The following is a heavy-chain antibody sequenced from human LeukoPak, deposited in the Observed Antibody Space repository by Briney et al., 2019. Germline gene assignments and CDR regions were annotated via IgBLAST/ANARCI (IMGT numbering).Heavy chain of an antibody. CDR2: IGSSGNTI. V-gene: IGHV3-48*01. CDR3: ARDQWLDY. J-gene: IGHJ4*02. CDR1: GFTFSGYI. D-gene: IGHD6-19*01. Sequence: GGSLRLPCAASGFTFSGYIMNWVRQAPGKGLEWVSFIGSSGNTIYYADSVKGRFTVSRDNAKNSLYLQMNSLRAEDTAVYYCARDQWLDYWGQGTLVTVSS.